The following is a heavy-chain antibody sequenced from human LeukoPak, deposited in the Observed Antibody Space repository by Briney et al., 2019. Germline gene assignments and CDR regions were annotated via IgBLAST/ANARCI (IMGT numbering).Heavy chain of an antibody. J-gene: IGHJ5*02. CDR3: ARVLWAAAGHNWIDP. V-gene: IGHV1-8*01. CDR2: MNPNSGNT. Sequence: GASVKVSCKASGYTFTSYDINWVRQATGQGLEWMGWMNPNSGNTGYAQKFQGRVTMTRNTSISTAYMELSSLRSEDTAVYYCARVLWAAAGHNWIDPSGQGTLVTVSS. D-gene: IGHD6-13*01. CDR1: GYTFTSYD.